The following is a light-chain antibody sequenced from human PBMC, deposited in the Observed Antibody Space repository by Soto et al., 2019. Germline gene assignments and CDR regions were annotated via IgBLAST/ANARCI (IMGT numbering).Light chain of an antibody. CDR1: NSDVGGYNY. CDR2: DVN. J-gene: IGLJ1*01. V-gene: IGLV2-11*01. CDR3: CSYGGSFYV. Sequence: SALSQPPPWSGSPGQAVALSCSGTNSDVGGYNYVSWYQQHPGKAPKLIIFDVNKRPSGVPDRFSGSKSGSTASLTISGLQAEDEADYYCCSYGGSFYVVGTGTKVTVL.